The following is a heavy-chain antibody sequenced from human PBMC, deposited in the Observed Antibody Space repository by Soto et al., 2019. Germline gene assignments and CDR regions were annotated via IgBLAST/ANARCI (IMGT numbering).Heavy chain of an antibody. J-gene: IGHJ6*03. D-gene: IGHD3-10*01. V-gene: IGHV1-24*01. Sequence: ASVKVSCKVSGYTLTELSMHWVRQAPGKGLEWMGGFDPEDGETIYAQKFQGRVTMTEDTSTDTAYMELSSLRSEDTAVYYCARALLSDNPHYYYYYMDVWGKGTTVTVSS. CDR3: ARALLSDNPHYYYYYMDV. CDR1: GYTLTELS. CDR2: FDPEDGET.